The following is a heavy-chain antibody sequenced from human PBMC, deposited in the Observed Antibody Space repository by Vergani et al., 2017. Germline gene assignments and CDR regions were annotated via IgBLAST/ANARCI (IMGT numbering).Heavy chain of an antibody. CDR3: AREFGGYAAGLIDY. J-gene: IGHJ4*02. CDR2: IYYSGST. V-gene: IGHV4-59*11. CDR1: GGSISSHY. Sequence: QVQLQESGPGLVKPSETLSLTCTVSGGSISSHYWSWIRQPPGKGLEWIGYIYYSGSTNYNPSLKSRVTISVDTSKNQFSLKLSSVTAADTAVYYCAREFGGYAAGLIDYWGQGTLVTVSS. D-gene: IGHD3-16*01.